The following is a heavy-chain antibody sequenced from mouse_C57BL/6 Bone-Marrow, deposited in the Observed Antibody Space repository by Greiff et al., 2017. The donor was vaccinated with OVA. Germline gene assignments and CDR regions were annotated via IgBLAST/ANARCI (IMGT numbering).Heavy chain of an antibody. CDR1: GYTFTSYW. V-gene: IGHV1-50*01. D-gene: IGHD1-1*01. J-gene: IGHJ1*03. CDR2: IDPSDSYT. Sequence: QVQLQQPGAELVKPGASVKLSCKASGYTFTSYWMQWVKQRPGQGLEWIGEIDPSDSYTNYNQKFKGKATLTVDTSSSTAYMQLSSLTSEDSAVYYCARRGLLPSPAHYWYFDVWGTGTTVTVSS. CDR3: ARRGLLPSPAHYWYFDV.